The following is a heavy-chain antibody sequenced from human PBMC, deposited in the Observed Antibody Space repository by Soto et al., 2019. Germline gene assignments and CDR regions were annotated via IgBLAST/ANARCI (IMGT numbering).Heavy chain of an antibody. CDR1: GLTARNVY. CDR3: TVGHYGD. CDR2: VKREVDGGTV. V-gene: IGHV3-15*01. Sequence: EVQLVASGGGLVKPGGSLRLSCPASGLTARNVYLSWVRQPPGKGLEWVGHVKREVDGGTVDYGAPVKGRFTISRDDSENTIYLQMNSLKSEYTAVYYCTVGHYGDWGQGTLVTVSS. D-gene: IGHD4-17*01. J-gene: IGHJ4*02.